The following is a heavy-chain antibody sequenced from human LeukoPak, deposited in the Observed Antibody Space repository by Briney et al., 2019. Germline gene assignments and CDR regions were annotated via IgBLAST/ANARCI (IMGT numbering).Heavy chain of an antibody. Sequence: SETLSLTCTVSGGSISSYYWSWIRQPPGKGLEWIGYIYYSGSTNYNPSLKSRVTISVDTSKNQFSLKLSSVTAADTAVYYCSRTDGKNWFDPWGQGTLATVSS. CDR1: GGSISSYY. CDR2: IYYSGST. D-gene: IGHD1-1*01. V-gene: IGHV4-59*08. CDR3: SRTDGKNWFDP. J-gene: IGHJ5*02.